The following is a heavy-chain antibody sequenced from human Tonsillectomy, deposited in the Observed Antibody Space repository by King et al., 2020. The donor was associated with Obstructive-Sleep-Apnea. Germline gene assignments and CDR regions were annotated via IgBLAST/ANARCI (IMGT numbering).Heavy chain of an antibody. J-gene: IGHJ4*02. V-gene: IGHV3-30*04. Sequence: QLVQSGGGVVQPGRSLRLSCAASGFTFSNYAMNWVRQAPGKGLEWVAVISYDGSNKYYADSVKGRFTISRDKSKNRLDLQMNSLRAEDTAVYYCANLKGATRDKNFDYWGQGTLVTVSS. CDR1: GFTFSNYA. CDR2: ISYDGSNK. CDR3: ANLKGATRDKNFDY. D-gene: IGHD1-26*01.